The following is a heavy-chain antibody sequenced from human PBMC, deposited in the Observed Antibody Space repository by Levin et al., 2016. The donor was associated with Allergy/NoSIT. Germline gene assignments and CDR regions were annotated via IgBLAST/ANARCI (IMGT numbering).Heavy chain of an antibody. D-gene: IGHD1-20*01. CDR2: INPNSGGT. V-gene: IGHV1-2*02. Sequence: WVRQAPGQGLEWMGWINPNSGGTNYAQKFQGRVTMTRDTSISTAYMELSRLRSDDTAVYYCARARWGNWNPFCSLGYWGQGTLVTVSS. CDR3: ARARWGNWNPFCSLGY. J-gene: IGHJ4*02.